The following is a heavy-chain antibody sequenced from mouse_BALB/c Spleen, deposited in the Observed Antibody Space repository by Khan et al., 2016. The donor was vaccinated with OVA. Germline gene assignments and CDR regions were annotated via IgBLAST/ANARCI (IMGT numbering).Heavy chain of an antibody. J-gene: IGHJ3*01. Sequence: VQLKQSGTVLARPGASVKMSCKASGFSFTSYWMHWVKQRPGQGLEWIGAFFHGNSDTSYNQKFKGKAKLTAVTSASTVYMELSSLTNEDSAVYYCTRAGYVAFAYWGQGTLVTVSA. CDR3: TRAGYVAFAY. V-gene: IGHV1-5*01. CDR2: FFHGNSDT. CDR1: GFSFTSYW.